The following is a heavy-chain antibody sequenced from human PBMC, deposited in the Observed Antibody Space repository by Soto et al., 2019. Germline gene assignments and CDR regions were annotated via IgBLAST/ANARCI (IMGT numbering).Heavy chain of an antibody. CDR1: GYTFTNYD. D-gene: IGHD3-10*01. CDR2: MNPDSENT. Sequence: QVNLVQSGAEVKQPGASVRVSCKASGYTFTNYDITWVRQATGQGLEWMGWMNPDSENTGSPQKFQGRVTMTVNTPINTAYMELTSLSSEVTAVYYCTRAQFEFGSYFGLDVWGQGTTVTVSS. CDR3: TRAQFEFGSYFGLDV. V-gene: IGHV1-8*01. J-gene: IGHJ6*02.